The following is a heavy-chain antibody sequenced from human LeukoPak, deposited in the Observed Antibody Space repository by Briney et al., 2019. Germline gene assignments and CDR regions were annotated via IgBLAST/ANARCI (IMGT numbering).Heavy chain of an antibody. CDR2: VDPEDGET. CDR1: GYTLTELS. D-gene: IGHD1-1*01. CDR3: ATRATGTKHYYYYYMDV. Sequence: ASVKVSCKVSGYTLTELSMHWVRQAPGKGLEWMGLVDPEDGETIYAEKFQGRVTITADTSTDTAYMELSSLRSEDTAVYYCATRATGTKHYYYYYMDVWGKGTTVTVSS. J-gene: IGHJ6*03. V-gene: IGHV1-24*01.